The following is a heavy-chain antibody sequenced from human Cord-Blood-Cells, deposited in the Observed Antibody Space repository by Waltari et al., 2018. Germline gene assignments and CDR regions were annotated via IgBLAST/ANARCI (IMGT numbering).Heavy chain of an antibody. V-gene: IGHV4-34*01. CDR2: INHSGST. J-gene: IGHJ4*02. Sequence: QVQLQQWGAGPLKPSETLSLTCAVYGGSFSGYYWSWIRQPPGKGLEWIGEINHSGSTNYNPSLKSRVTISVDTSKNQFSLKLSSVTAADTAVYYCAREYGSGSYIFDYWGQGTLVTVSS. D-gene: IGHD3-10*01. CDR3: AREYGSGSYIFDY. CDR1: GGSFSGYY.